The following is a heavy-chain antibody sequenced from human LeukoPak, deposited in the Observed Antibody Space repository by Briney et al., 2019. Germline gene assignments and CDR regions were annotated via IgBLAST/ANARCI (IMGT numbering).Heavy chain of an antibody. V-gene: IGHV3-7*01. Sequence: GGSLRLSCAASGFTFTKYWMSWVRQAPGKGLELVANIKQDRSEKYYVDSVKGRFTISRDNAKNSLYLQMNSLRVEDTAVYYCARLREIPVFGVVTKSTSYFDYWGQGTLVTVSS. D-gene: IGHD3-3*01. J-gene: IGHJ4*02. CDR3: ARLREIPVFGVVTKSTSYFDY. CDR1: GFTFTKYW. CDR2: IKQDRSEK.